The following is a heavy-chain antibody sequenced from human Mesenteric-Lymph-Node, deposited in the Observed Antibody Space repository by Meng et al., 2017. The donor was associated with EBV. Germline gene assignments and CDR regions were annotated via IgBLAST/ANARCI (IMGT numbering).Heavy chain of an antibody. V-gene: IGHV1-18*01. CDR3: ARVWLWFGELGWFDP. J-gene: IGHJ5*02. D-gene: IGHD3-10*01. CDR1: GYTFTSYC. CDR2: ISTYNGDT. Sequence: QVRLVQSGAEVKKPGASVKVSCKASGYTFTSYCVSWVRQAPGQGLEWMGWISTYNGDTNYAQKLQGRVTMTTDTSTSTAYMELRSLRSDDTAVYYCARVWLWFGELGWFDPWGQGTLVTVSS.